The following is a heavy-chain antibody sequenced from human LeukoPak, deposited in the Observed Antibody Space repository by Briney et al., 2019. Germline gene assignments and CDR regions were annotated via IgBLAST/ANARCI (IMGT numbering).Heavy chain of an antibody. D-gene: IGHD2-15*01. CDR1: GGSISSSSYY. Sequence: SETLSLTCTVSGGSISSSSYYWGWIRQPPGKGLEWIGSIYYSGSTYYNPSLKSRVTISVDTSKNQFSPKLSSVTAADTAVYYCARQLHIVVVVAAWFDPWGQGTLVTVSS. V-gene: IGHV4-39*01. J-gene: IGHJ5*02. CDR3: ARQLHIVVVVAAWFDP. CDR2: IYYSGST.